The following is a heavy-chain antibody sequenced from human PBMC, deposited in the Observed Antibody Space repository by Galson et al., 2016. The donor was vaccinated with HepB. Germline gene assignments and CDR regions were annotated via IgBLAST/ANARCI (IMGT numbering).Heavy chain of an antibody. CDR1: GGSFSDSY. V-gene: IGHV4-34*01. J-gene: IGHJ3*02. Sequence: SETLSLTCAVYGGSFSDSYWSWIRQPPGKGLEWIGEINHSGNTNYNPSLKSRVTISVDSSKKQFSLKLSSVTAADTAVYYCAGGGRPRIWGQGTMVTVSS. D-gene: IGHD6-25*01. CDR3: AGGGRPRI. CDR2: INHSGNT.